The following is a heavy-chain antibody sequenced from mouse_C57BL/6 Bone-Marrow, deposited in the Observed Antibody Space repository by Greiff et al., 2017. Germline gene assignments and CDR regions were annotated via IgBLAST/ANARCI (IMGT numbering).Heavy chain of an antibody. CDR2: IDPSDSYT. V-gene: IGHV1-69*01. CDR1: GYTFTSYW. CDR3: ARLGGTTVVATTSHWYFDV. J-gene: IGHJ1*03. Sequence: QVQLQQPGAELVMPGASVKLSRKASGYTFTSYWMHWVKQRPGQGLEWIGEIDPSDSYTNYNQKFKGKSTLTVDKSSSTAYMQLSSLTSEDSAVYYCARLGGTTVVATTSHWYFDVWGTGTTVTVSS. D-gene: IGHD1-1*01.